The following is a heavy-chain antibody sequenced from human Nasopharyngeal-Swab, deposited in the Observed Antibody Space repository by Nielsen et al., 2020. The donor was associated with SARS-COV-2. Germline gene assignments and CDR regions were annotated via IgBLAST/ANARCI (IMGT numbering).Heavy chain of an antibody. CDR3: ARTPDPDGYYNYYYYYGMDV. CDR2: IYPGDSDT. CDR1: GYSFTNYW. Sequence: KVSCKGSGYSFTNYWIGWVRQMPGKGLEWMGIIYPGDSDTRYSPSFQGQVTISADKSISTAYLQWSSLKASDTAMYYCARTPDPDGYYNYYYYYGMDVWGQGTTVTVSS. J-gene: IGHJ6*02. D-gene: IGHD3-22*01. V-gene: IGHV5-51*01.